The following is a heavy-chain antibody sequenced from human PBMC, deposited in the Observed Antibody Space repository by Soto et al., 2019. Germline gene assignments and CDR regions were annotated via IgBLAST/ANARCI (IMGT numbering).Heavy chain of an antibody. Sequence: QVQLQESGPGLVKPSETLSLTCNVSGGSISSYYWSWIRQPPGKGLEYIGHVYNSGSTIHSPSLKSRATISVDTSKNQFSLKLTSVTAADTAVYYCAGGSSLCWECFNHWGQGILITVSS. V-gene: IGHV4-59*01. D-gene: IGHD2-2*01. CDR1: GGSISSYY. CDR2: VYNSGST. CDR3: AGGSSLCWECFNH. J-gene: IGHJ1*01.